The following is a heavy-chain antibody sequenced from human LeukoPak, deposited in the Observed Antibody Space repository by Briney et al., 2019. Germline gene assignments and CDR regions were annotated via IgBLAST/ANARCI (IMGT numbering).Heavy chain of an antibody. J-gene: IGHJ4*02. CDR3: ARALRYYSDSSGYAFDY. D-gene: IGHD3-22*01. CDR2: MNPDSGGT. CDR1: GYTFTAYY. V-gene: IGHV1-2*02. Sequence: ASVKVSCKASGYTFTAYYIHWVRRAPGQGLEWMGWMNPDSGGTNYAQWFQGRVTMTRDTSISTVYMELSGLRSDDTAVYYCARALRYYSDSSGYAFDYWGQGTLVTVSS.